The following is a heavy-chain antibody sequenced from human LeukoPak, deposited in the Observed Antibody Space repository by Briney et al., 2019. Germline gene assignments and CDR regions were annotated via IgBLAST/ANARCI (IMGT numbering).Heavy chain of an antibody. Sequence: GGSLRLSCAASGFTFSSSWMSWVRQAPGKGLEWVANIKQDGSEKYYVDSVKGRFTISRDNAKNSLYLQMNSLRAEDTAVYYCARHAPYGSGSYYRFLGYSYYGMDVWGKGTTVTVSS. CDR3: ARHAPYGSGSYYRFLGYSYYGMDV. CDR2: IKQDGSEK. J-gene: IGHJ6*04. D-gene: IGHD3-10*01. V-gene: IGHV3-7*03. CDR1: GFTFSSSW.